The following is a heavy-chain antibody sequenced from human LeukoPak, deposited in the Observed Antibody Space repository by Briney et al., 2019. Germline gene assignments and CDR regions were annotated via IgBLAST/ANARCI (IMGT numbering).Heavy chain of an antibody. Sequence: SQTLSLTCALSGDSVSSNSAAWHWIRQSPSRGLEWLVRTYYRSKWYNDYAVSVKSRITINPDTSKNQFSLQLNSVTPEDTAVYYCARDVSRSEDSSGWYDWFDPWGQGTLVTVSS. CDR2: TYYRSKWYN. D-gene: IGHD6-19*01. CDR3: ARDVSRSEDSSGWYDWFDP. J-gene: IGHJ5*02. CDR1: GDSVSSNSAA. V-gene: IGHV6-1*01.